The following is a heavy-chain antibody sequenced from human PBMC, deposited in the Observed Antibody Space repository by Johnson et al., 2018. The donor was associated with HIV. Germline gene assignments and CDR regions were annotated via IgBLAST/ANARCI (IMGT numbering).Heavy chain of an antibody. V-gene: IGHV3-30*02. CDR2: VRHDGRNT. J-gene: IGHJ3*02. CDR1: GFTFNYYG. CDR3: ANALGI. Sequence: VQLVESGGGVVQPGGSLRLSCAASGFTFNYYGIHWVRQAPGKGLEWVAFVRHDGRNTYYEDSVKGRFTISRDNSKNTVYLQMNSLRTEDTAVYSCANALGIWGQGTMVTFSA.